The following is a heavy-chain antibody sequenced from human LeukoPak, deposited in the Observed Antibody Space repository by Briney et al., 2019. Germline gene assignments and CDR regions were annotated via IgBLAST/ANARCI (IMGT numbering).Heavy chain of an antibody. Sequence: SETLSLTCTVSGGSISNYYWSWIRQPPGKGLEWIGYIYYSGSTNYNPSLMSRVTISVDTSKNQFSLKLSSVTAADTAVYYCARRGQWLVQPPDYWGQGTLVTVSS. D-gene: IGHD6-19*01. CDR3: ARRGQWLVQPPDY. CDR1: GGSISNYY. J-gene: IGHJ4*02. V-gene: IGHV4-59*08. CDR2: IYYSGST.